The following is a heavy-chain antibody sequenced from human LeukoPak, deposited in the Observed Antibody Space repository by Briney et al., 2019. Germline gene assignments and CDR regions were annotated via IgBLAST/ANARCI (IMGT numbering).Heavy chain of an antibody. V-gene: IGHV3-30*01. D-gene: IGHD3-16*01. CDR3: ARGPSGGTLSDAFDI. Sequence: PGRSLRLSCAASGFTFSSYAMHWVRQAPGKGLEWVAVISYDGSNKYYADSVKGRFTISRDNSKNTLYLQMNSLRAEDTAVYYCARGPSGGTLSDAFDIWGQGTMVTVSS. CDR1: GFTFSSYA. J-gene: IGHJ3*02. CDR2: ISYDGSNK.